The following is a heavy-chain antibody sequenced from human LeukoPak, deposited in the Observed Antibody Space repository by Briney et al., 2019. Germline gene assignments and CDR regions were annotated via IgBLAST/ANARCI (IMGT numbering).Heavy chain of an antibody. V-gene: IGHV3-7*01. CDR1: GFTLSSYW. Sequence: PGGSLRLSCAASGFTLSSYWMSWVRQAPGKGLEWVANINQDGSQKYYVDSVKGRFTISRDNAKNSPYLQMNSLRAEDTAVYYCARAVAARSSYWGQGTLVTVSS. CDR2: INQDGSQK. J-gene: IGHJ4*02. CDR3: ARAVAARSSY. D-gene: IGHD6-6*01.